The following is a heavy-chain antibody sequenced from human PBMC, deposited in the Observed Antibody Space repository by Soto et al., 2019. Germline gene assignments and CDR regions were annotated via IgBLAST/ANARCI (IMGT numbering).Heavy chain of an antibody. D-gene: IGHD4-17*01. Sequence: QPQLQESGPGLVKPSETMSLTCTDYGGSISSSSYYWGWIRQPPGKGLEWIGSIYYSGSTYYNPSLESRVTISVDTSKNQFSLKLSSVTAADTAVYYCARHRGYGDYEVDFDYWGQGTLVTVSS. J-gene: IGHJ4*02. CDR1: GGSISSSSYY. V-gene: IGHV4-39*01. CDR3: ARHRGYGDYEVDFDY. CDR2: IYYSGST.